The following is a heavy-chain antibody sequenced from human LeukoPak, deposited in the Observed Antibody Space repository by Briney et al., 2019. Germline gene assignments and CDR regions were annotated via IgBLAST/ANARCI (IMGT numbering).Heavy chain of an antibody. CDR2: ISSSDSTI. CDR1: GFTFSDYY. V-gene: IGHV3-11*01. Sequence: GGSLRLSCAGSGFTFSDYYMSWIRQAPGKGLEWVSYISSSDSTIYYADSVKGRFTISRDNSKNTLYLQMNSLRAEDTAVYYCAKVWGSKWFGELRYFDYWGQGTLVTVSS. J-gene: IGHJ4*02. D-gene: IGHD3-10*01. CDR3: AKVWGSKWFGELRYFDY.